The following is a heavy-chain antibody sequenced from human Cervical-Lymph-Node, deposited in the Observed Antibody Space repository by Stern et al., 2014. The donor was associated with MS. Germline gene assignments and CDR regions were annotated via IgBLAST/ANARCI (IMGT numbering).Heavy chain of an antibody. CDR3: ARDLPVLGSSRDYYYYYGMDV. CDR2: IYYSGST. V-gene: IGHV4-59*01. D-gene: IGHD6-6*01. J-gene: IGHJ6*02. Sequence: QVQLQESGPGLVKPSETLSLTCTVSGGSISSYYWSWIRQPPGKGLERIGYIYYSGSTNYNPSLKSRVTISVDTSKNQFSLKLSSVTAADTAVYYCARDLPVLGSSRDYYYYYGMDVWGQGTTVTVSS. CDR1: GGSISSYY.